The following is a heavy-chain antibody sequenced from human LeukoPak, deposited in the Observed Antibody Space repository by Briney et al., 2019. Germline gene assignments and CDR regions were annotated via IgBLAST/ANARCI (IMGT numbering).Heavy chain of an antibody. CDR3: ATDPSPIGPDSSGPNSLDY. D-gene: IGHD6-19*01. Sequence: GASVKVSCKVSGYTLTELSMHWVRQAPGKGLEWMGGFDPEDGETIYAQKFQGRVTMTEDTSTDTAYMELSSLRSEDTAVYYCATDPSPIGPDSSGPNSLDYWGQGTLVTVSS. CDR2: FDPEDGET. J-gene: IGHJ4*02. V-gene: IGHV1-24*01. CDR1: GYTLTELS.